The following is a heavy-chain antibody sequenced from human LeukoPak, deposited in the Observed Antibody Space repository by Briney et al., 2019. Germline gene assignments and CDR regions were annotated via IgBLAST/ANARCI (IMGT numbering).Heavy chain of an antibody. V-gene: IGHV3-66*04. CDR2: IYSGGST. CDR1: GFTVSSNY. J-gene: IGHJ4*02. CDR3: ARPSGITMIVKY. D-gene: IGHD3-22*01. Sequence: PTGGSLRLACADSGFTVSSNYMSWVSQAPGKGLEGVSVIYSGGSTYYADSVKGRFTISRDNSKNTLYLQMNSLRAEDTAVYYCARPSGITMIVKYSGQGTLVTVSS.